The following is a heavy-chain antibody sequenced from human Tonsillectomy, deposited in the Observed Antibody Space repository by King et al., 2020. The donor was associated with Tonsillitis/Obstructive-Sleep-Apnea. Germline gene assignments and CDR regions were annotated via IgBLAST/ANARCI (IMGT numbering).Heavy chain of an antibody. J-gene: IGHJ4*02. D-gene: IGHD2-21*02. CDR3: ARGIVVGPAFDY. CDR1: GFTFNSFA. CDR2: ISGGIGST. Sequence: VQLVESGGNLVQPGRSLRLSCAASGFTFNSFAMSWVRQAPGKGLEWVSAISGGIGSTYYADSVKGRFTISRDNSKNTLYLQMNSLRAEDTAVYYCARGIVVGPAFDYWGQGTLVTVSS. V-gene: IGHV3-23*04.